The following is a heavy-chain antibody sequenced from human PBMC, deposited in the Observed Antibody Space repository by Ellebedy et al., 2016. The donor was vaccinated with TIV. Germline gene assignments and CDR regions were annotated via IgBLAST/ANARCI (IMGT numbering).Heavy chain of an antibody. CDR1: GYNFTTYW. Sequence: GESLKISCKGSGYNFTTYWIGWVRQMPGRGLGCMGLVYPGDSDTRYSPSFRGQVTISADRSISTAYLQWSSLKASDTAIYYCARHPHLGSYRFDFWGQGTLVTVSS. D-gene: IGHD1-26*01. J-gene: IGHJ4*02. CDR2: VYPGDSDT. CDR3: ARHPHLGSYRFDF. V-gene: IGHV5-51*01.